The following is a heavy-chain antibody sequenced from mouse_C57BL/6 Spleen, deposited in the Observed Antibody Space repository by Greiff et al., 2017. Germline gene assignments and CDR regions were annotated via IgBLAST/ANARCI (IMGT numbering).Heavy chain of an antibody. CDR2: IYPGSGST. J-gene: IGHJ3*01. CDR1: GYTFTSYW. V-gene: IGHV1-55*01. CDR3: ARAPNYYGSSPAWFAY. D-gene: IGHD1-1*01. Sequence: VQLKQPGAELVKPGASVKMSCKASGYTFTSYWITWVKQRPGQGLEWIGDIYPGSGSTNYNKKFKSKATLTVDTSSSTAYMQLSSLTSEDSAVYYCARAPNYYGSSPAWFAYGGQGTLVTVSA.